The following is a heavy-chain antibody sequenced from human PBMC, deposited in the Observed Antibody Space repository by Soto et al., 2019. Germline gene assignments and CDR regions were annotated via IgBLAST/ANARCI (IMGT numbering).Heavy chain of an antibody. Sequence: PGGSLRLSCAASGFTFSSYSMNWVRQAPGKGLEWVSSISSSSSYIYYADSVKGRFTISRDNAKNSLYLQMNSLRAEDTAVYYCARAGPGGGYVFWFDPWGQGTLVTVSS. CDR1: GFTFSSYS. CDR3: ARAGPGGGYVFWFDP. D-gene: IGHD5-12*01. J-gene: IGHJ5*02. V-gene: IGHV3-21*01. CDR2: ISSSSSYI.